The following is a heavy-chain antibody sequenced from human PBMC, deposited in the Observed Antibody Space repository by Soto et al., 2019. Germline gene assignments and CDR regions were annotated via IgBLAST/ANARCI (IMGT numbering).Heavy chain of an antibody. CDR3: ARVRYHYRSGSYFYEY. V-gene: IGHV1-69*13. J-gene: IGHJ4*02. CDR1: GGTFSSYA. D-gene: IGHD3-10*01. CDR2: IIPIFGTA. Sequence: ASVKVSCKASGGTFSSYAISWVRQAPGQGLEWMGGIIPIFGTANYAQKFQGRVTITADESTSTAYMELSSLRSEDTAVYYCARVRYHYRSGSYFYEYWGQGTRVNVSS.